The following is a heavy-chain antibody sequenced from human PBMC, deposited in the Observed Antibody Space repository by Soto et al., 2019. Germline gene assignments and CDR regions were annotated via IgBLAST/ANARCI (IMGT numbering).Heavy chain of an antibody. D-gene: IGHD6-19*01. J-gene: IGHJ4*02. V-gene: IGHV3-23*01. Sequence: PGGSLRLSCAASGFNFKSYDMFWVRQAPGKGPEWVSFVSTSGGRTEYADFVRGRFTISRDNAENTLSLQMNSLAVDDTAVYYCVRKGYETGWYYDQWGQGTLVTVPQ. CDR3: VRKGYETGWYYDQ. CDR1: GFNFKSYD. CDR2: VSTSGGRT.